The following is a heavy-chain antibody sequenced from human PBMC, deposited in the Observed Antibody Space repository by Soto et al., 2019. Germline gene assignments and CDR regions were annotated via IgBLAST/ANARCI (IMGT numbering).Heavy chain of an antibody. V-gene: IGHV4-34*01. CDR2: INHSGST. CDR3: ARGVYDILTGYYLLYGWFDP. CDR1: GGSFSGYY. Sequence: SETLSLTCAVYGGSFSGYYWSWIRQPPGKGLEWIGEINHSGSTNYNPSLKSRVTISVDTSKNQFSLKLSSVTAADTAAYYCARGVYDILTGYYLLYGWFDPWGQGTLVTVSS. D-gene: IGHD3-9*01. J-gene: IGHJ5*02.